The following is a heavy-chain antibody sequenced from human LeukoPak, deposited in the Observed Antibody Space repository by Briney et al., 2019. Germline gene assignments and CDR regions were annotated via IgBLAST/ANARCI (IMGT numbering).Heavy chain of an antibody. Sequence: ASVKVSCKASGYTFTSYYMHWVRQAPGQGLEWMGIINPSGGSRSYAQKFQGRVTMTRDTSTSTVYMEQSSLRSEDTAVYYCARGVPRVAAPGGFDYWGQGTLVTVSS. V-gene: IGHV1-46*01. CDR2: INPSGGSR. CDR1: GYTFTSYY. J-gene: IGHJ4*02. D-gene: IGHD6-19*01. CDR3: ARGVPRVAAPGGFDY.